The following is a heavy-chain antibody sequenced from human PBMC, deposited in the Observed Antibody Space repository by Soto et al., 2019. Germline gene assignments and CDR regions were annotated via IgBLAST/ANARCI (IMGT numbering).Heavy chain of an antibody. CDR3: TTDSWYSGSYYPDY. D-gene: IGHD1-26*01. CDR2: IKSKADGGTT. V-gene: IGHV3-15*01. CDR1: GFTFSNAW. Sequence: PGGSLRLSCAASGFTFSNAWMSWVRQAPGKGLEWVGRIKSKADGGTTDYAAPVKGRFTISRDDSKNTLYLQMNSLKTEDTAVYYCTTDSWYSGSYYPDYWGQGTLVTVSS. J-gene: IGHJ4*02.